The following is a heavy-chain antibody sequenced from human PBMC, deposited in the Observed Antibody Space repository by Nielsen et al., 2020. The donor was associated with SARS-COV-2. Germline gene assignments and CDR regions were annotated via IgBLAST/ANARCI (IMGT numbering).Heavy chain of an antibody. Sequence: AGSLRLSCAASGFTFDDYTMHWVRQAPGKGLEWVSLISWDGGSTYYADSVKGRFTISRDNSKNSLYLQMNSLRTEDTALYYCAKEGASSSWLNLDYWGQGTLVTVSS. V-gene: IGHV3-43*01. CDR1: GFTFDDYT. J-gene: IGHJ4*02. D-gene: IGHD6-13*01. CDR2: ISWDGGST. CDR3: AKEGASSSWLNLDY.